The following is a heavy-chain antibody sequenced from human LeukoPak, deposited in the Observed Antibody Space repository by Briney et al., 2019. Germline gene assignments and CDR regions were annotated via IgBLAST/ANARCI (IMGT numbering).Heavy chain of an antibody. D-gene: IGHD3-16*01. J-gene: IGHJ6*02. CDR3: TTDEQGDYYYGMDV. CDR2: INQAGSQK. V-gene: IGHV3-7*01. CDR1: EYTFSTYW. Sequence: PGGSLRLSCAASEYTFSTYWLSWVRQAPGKGPEWVANINQAGSQKYYVDSVKGRFTISRDNTKNSLYLQMNSLRADDTAVYYCTTDEQGDYYYGMDVWGQGTTVTVSS.